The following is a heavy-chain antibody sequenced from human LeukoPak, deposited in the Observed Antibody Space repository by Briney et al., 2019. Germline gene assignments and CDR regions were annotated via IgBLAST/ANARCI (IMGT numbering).Heavy chain of an antibody. CDR1: GFTFSGSA. CDR2: VRDKANNYAT. J-gene: IGHJ6*03. D-gene: IGHD3-16*01. Sequence: GGSLRLSCAASGFTFSGSAMHWVRQASGKGLEWVGHVRDKANNYATVYAASVRGRFTISRDDSTNTAYVQMDSLNTEDTAVYYCIRGGPGYYMDVWGKGTTVTVSS. V-gene: IGHV3-73*01. CDR3: IRGGPGYYMDV.